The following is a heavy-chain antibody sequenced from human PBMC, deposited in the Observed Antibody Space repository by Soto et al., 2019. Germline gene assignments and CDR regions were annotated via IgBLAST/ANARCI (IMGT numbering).Heavy chain of an antibody. CDR2: INSDGSTT. J-gene: IGHJ6*02. V-gene: IGHV3-74*01. CDR1: GFTFSNYW. Sequence: PGGSLRLSCAATGFTFSNYWMHWVRQTPGKGLVWVSRINSDGSTTNYADSVKGRFTISRDSAKNTLYLQINSLRAEDTAVYYCARGNYYSMDVWGQGTTVTVSS. CDR3: ARGNYYSMDV.